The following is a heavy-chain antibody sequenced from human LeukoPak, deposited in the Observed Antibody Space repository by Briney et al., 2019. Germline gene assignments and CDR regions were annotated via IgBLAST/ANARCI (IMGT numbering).Heavy chain of an antibody. CDR3: ARASSGWSLGYFDY. CDR1: GFTLSSYA. D-gene: IGHD6-19*01. Sequence: PGRSLRLSCAASGFTLSSYAMHWVRQAPGKGLEWVAVISYDGSNKYYADSVKGRFTISRDNSKNTLYLQMNSLRAEDTAVYYCARASSGWSLGYFDYWGQGTLVTVSS. V-gene: IGHV3-30*01. CDR2: ISYDGSNK. J-gene: IGHJ4*02.